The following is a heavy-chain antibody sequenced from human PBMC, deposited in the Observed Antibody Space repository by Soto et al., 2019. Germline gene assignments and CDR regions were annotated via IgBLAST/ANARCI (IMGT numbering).Heavy chain of an antibody. J-gene: IGHJ6*02. Sequence: QVQLVQSGDEMKKPGASVRVSCKASGYIFVNYGIAWVRQAPGQGLEWMGWISPYTGDTHSASKVQGRLTMTTDTSTSTAYMDLGSLTSDDTAVYYCAMVANVTPTPQDVWGQGTTVTVSS. CDR1: GYIFVNYG. CDR2: ISPYTGDT. D-gene: IGHD5-12*01. CDR3: AMVANVTPTPQDV. V-gene: IGHV1-18*01.